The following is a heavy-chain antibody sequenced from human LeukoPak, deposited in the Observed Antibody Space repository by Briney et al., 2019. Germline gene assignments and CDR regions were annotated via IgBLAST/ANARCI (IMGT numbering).Heavy chain of an antibody. D-gene: IGHD3-22*01. V-gene: IGHV1-24*01. CDR1: GYTLTELS. Sequence: GASVKVSCKVSGYTLTELSMHWVRQAPGKGFEWLGGFDPEDGETIYAQKFQGRVTMTEDTPTDTAYMELSSLRSEDTAVYYCATGIFYYDSSGAYWGQGTLVTVSS. CDR3: ATGIFYYDSSGAY. CDR2: FDPEDGET. J-gene: IGHJ4*02.